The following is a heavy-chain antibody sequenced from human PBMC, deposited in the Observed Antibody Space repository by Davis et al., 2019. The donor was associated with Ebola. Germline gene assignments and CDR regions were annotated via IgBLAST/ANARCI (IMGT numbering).Heavy chain of an antibody. CDR2: IYYSGST. Sequence: PSETLSLTCTVSGGSISSSSYYWGWIRQPPGKGLEWIGSIYYSGSTYYNPSLKSRVTISVDTSKNQFSLKLSSVTAADTAVYYCARRWYYYGSGSCWGYWGQGTLVTVSS. D-gene: IGHD3-10*01. CDR1: GGSISSSSYY. CDR3: ARRWYYYGSGSCWGY. J-gene: IGHJ4*02. V-gene: IGHV4-39*07.